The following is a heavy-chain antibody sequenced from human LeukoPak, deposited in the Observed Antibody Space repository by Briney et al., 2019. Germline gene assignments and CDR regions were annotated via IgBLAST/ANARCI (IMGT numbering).Heavy chain of an antibody. CDR3: ARRWAVENTFDM. CDR2: VYSSGSS. CDR1: GDSISRRH. J-gene: IGHJ3*02. D-gene: IGHD1-1*01. V-gene: IGHV4-4*07. Sequence: PSETLFLTCIVSGDSISRRHGSWIRQPAGKGLEWIGHVYSSGSSQYNPSLKSRVTMSVDTSTNHFSLKLTFVTAADTAIYYCARRWAVENTFDMWGQGTMVTVSS.